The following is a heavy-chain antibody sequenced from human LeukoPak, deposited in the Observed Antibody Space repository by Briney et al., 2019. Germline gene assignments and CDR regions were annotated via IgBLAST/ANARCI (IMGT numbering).Heavy chain of an antibody. V-gene: IGHV4-39*01. CDR2: IYYTGNT. CDR3: ARHGVYGSGSYYFDY. Sequence: SDTLSLTCTVSGDSISTSKSYWGWIRQPPLKGLEWIGSIYYTGNTYYNASLKSRVTISVDTSKNQFSLKLSSVTAADTAVYYCARHGVYGSGSYYFDYWGQGTLVTVSS. J-gene: IGHJ4*02. CDR1: GDSISTSKSY. D-gene: IGHD3-10*01.